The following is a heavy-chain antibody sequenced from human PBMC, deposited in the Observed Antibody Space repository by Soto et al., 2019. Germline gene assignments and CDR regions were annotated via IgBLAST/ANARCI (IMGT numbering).Heavy chain of an antibody. CDR3: AREDDGGDRDYYGLDV. V-gene: IGHV4-30-4*08. Sequence: QVQLQQSGPGLVKPSQTLSLTCTVSGGSISYEYYHWTWIRQSPGKGLEWIGYIHYSGSIIYNTSFKSRVTISVDTSKNQFSLQLSSVTAADTAVYFGAREDDGGDRDYYGLDVWGQGTTVTVSS. D-gene: IGHD2-21*02. CDR2: IHYSGSI. CDR1: GGSISYEYYH. J-gene: IGHJ6*02.